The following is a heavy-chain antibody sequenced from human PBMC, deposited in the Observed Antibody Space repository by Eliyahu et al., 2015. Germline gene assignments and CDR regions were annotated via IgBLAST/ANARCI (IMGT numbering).Heavy chain of an antibody. CDR1: GFXFSNAW. Sequence: EVQLVESGGGLVKPGGSLRLSCAASGFXFSNAWMXWVRQAPGKGLEWVGRIKSKTDGGTTDYAAPVKGRFTISRDDSKNTLYLQMNSLKTEDTAVYYCTTDGVGTAMVYYYYGMDVWGQGTTVTVSS. CDR3: TTDGVGTAMVYYYYGMDV. D-gene: IGHD5-18*01. V-gene: IGHV3-15*01. J-gene: IGHJ6*02. CDR2: IKSKTDGGTT.